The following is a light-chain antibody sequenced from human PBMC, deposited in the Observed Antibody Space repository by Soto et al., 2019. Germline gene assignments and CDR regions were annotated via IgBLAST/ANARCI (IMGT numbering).Light chain of an antibody. Sequence: DIHFTHAPSFLSASVGDRVTITCRASQGISTFLAWYQQHPGTAPKRLIYDASNLQSGVPSRFSGSGSGTEFTLTISSLQPEDFETYYCQQVNNHPLTFGGGTKVDIK. CDR3: QQVNNHPLT. CDR1: QGISTF. V-gene: IGKV1-9*01. CDR2: DAS. J-gene: IGKJ4*01.